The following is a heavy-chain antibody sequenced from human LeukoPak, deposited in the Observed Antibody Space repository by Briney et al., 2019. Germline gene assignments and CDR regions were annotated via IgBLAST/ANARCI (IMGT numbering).Heavy chain of an antibody. J-gene: IGHJ4*02. CDR2: ISAYNGNT. CDR1: GYTFTSYG. Sequence: GASVKVSCKASGYTFTSYGISWVRQAPGQGLEWMGWISAYNGNTNYAQKLQGRVTMTTDTSTSTAYMELRSLRSDDTAVCYCARDRKNAYCGGDCYSSRIPFDYWGQGTLVTVSS. CDR3: ARDRKNAYCGGDCYSSRIPFDY. D-gene: IGHD2-21*01. V-gene: IGHV1-18*01.